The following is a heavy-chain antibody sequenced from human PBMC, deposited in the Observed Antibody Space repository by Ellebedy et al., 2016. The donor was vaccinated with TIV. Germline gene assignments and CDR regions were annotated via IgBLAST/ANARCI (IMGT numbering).Heavy chain of an antibody. D-gene: IGHD1-26*01. Sequence: PGGSLRLSCAASGFTFSDYYMSWIRKAPGKGLEWVSYISSSDSTIYYADSVKGRFTISRDNAKNSLYLQMNSLRADDTAVYYCARIGVGGLNDAFDMWGQGTMVTVSS. CDR2: ISSSDSTI. V-gene: IGHV3-11*04. CDR3: ARIGVGGLNDAFDM. CDR1: GFTFSDYY. J-gene: IGHJ3*02.